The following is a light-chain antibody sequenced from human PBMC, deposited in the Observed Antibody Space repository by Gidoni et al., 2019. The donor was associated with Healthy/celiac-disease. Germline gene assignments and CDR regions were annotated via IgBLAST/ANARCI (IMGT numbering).Light chain of an antibody. V-gene: IGKV3-20*01. J-gene: IGKJ1*01. Sequence: EIVLTQSPGTLSLSPGERATLSCRASQSVSSSYLAWYQQKPGQAPRLLIYGASSRATGIPDRFSGRWSGTDFTLIISRLEPEDFAVYYCQQYGSSPWTFXQXTKVEIK. CDR1: QSVSSSY. CDR3: QQYGSSPWT. CDR2: GAS.